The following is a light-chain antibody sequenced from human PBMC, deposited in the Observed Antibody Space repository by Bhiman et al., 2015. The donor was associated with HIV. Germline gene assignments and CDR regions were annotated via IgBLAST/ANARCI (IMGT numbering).Light chain of an antibody. Sequence: QSALTQPASVSGSPGQSISISCTGTTSDVGRYNYVSWYQQHPGKAPKLMIYDVTKRPSGIPERFSGSNSGNTATLTISGSQAMDEADYYCQAWDSSTYVFGTGTKVTVL. CDR3: QAWDSSTYV. CDR1: TSDVGRYNY. J-gene: IGLJ1*01. CDR2: DVT. V-gene: IGLV2-14*03.